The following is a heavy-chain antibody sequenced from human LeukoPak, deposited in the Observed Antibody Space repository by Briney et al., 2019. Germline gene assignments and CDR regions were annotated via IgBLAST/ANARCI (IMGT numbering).Heavy chain of an antibody. CDR2: IYYSGRT. J-gene: IGHJ5*02. CDR1: GGSFSGYY. V-gene: IGHV4-34*01. D-gene: IGHD4-11*01. CDR3: ARRGYSNYVPRGWFDP. Sequence: PSETLSLTCAVYGGSFSGYYWSWIRQPPGKGLEWIGSIYYSGRTYYNPSLKSRVTMSVDTSKNRLSLKVTYVTAADTAVYYCARRGYSNYVPRGWFDPWGQGTLVTVSS.